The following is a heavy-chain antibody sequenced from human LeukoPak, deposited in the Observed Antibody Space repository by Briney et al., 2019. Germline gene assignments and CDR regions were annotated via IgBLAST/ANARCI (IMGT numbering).Heavy chain of an antibody. J-gene: IGHJ4*02. CDR2: IIPIFGTA. CDR3: AREGGGYYDFWRGQTGYFDY. CDR1: GGSFSSYA. V-gene: IGHV1-69*05. D-gene: IGHD3-3*01. Sequence: SVKVSCKASGGSFSSYAISWVRQAPGQGLEWMGGIIPIFGTANHAQKFQGRVTITTDESTSTAYMELSSLRSEDTAVYYCAREGGGYYDFWRGQTGYFDYWGQGTLVTVSS.